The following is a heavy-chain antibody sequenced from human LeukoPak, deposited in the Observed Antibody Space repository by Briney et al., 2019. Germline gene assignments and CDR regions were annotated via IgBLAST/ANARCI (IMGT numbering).Heavy chain of an antibody. V-gene: IGHV1-69*13. D-gene: IGHD2-2*01. CDR2: IIPIFGTA. CDR3: ATSDIVVVPAAMSDY. CDR1: GGTFSSYA. J-gene: IGHJ4*02. Sequence: ASVKVSCKASGGTFSSYAISWVRQAPGQGLEWMGGIIPIFGTANYAQKFQGRVTITADESTSTAYMELSSLRSEDTAVYYCATSDIVVVPAAMSDYWGQGTLVTVSS.